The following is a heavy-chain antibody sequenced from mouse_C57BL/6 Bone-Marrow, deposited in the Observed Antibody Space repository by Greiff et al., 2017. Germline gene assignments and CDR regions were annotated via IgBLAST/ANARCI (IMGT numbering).Heavy chain of an antibody. CDR1: GYTFTSSW. D-gene: IGHD2-3*01. Sequence: QVQLKQSGAELAKPGASVKLSCKASGYTFTSSWMHWVKQRPGQGLEWIGYINPSSGYTKYNQKFKDKATLTADKSSSTAYMQLSSLTDEDSAVYCCARSGWLLRPAGFAYWGQGTLVTVSA. J-gene: IGHJ3*01. CDR3: ARSGWLLRPAGFAY. V-gene: IGHV1-7*01. CDR2: INPSSGYT.